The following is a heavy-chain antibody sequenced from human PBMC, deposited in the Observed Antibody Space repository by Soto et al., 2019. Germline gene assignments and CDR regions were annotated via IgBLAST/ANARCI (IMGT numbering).Heavy chain of an antibody. Sequence: VQLLESGGTSVRPGGSLRLSCAASGFTFSKFAMSWVRQAPGKGLEWVSTISGSADITFNADSVKGRFTTSRDNSKNTLFVQMDSLRVEDTALYYCAKNIAAGQGYRIFDSWGQGPLVTVSS. J-gene: IGHJ4*02. CDR2: ISGSADIT. CDR3: AKNIAAGQGYRIFDS. D-gene: IGHD5-18*01. V-gene: IGHV3-23*01. CDR1: GFTFSKFA.